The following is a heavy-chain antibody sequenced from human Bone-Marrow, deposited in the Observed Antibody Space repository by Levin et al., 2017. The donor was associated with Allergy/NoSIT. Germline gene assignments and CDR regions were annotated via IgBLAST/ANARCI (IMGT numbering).Heavy chain of an antibody. CDR1: GDTFTGYY. D-gene: IGHD6-25*01. CDR2: VNPNSGET. J-gene: IGHJ4*02. Sequence: ASVKVSCTTSGDTFTGYYIHWVRQAPGQGLEWMGWVNPNSGETNFAQKFQGRVTMARDTSITTASMEVRTLKSDDTGIYYCARAPAAGTSPLDYWGRGTLVTGSS. V-gene: IGHV1-2*02. CDR3: ARAPAAGTSPLDY.